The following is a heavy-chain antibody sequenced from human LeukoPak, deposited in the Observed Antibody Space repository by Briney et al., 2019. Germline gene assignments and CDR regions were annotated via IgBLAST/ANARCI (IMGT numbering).Heavy chain of an antibody. CDR2: ISWNSGAM. D-gene: IGHD3-22*01. Sequence: GGSLRLSCAASGFTFDDYAMHWVRQAPGKGLEWVSGISWNSGAMVYADSVKGRFTISRDNAKNSLYLQMNSLRAEDTAVYYCARLHDSSGYYVAFDIWGQGTMVTVSS. CDR3: ARLHDSSGYYVAFDI. J-gene: IGHJ3*02. V-gene: IGHV3-9*01. CDR1: GFTFDDYA.